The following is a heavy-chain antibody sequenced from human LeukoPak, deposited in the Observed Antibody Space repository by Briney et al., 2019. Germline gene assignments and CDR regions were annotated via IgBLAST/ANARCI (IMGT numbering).Heavy chain of an antibody. CDR1: GYTFTGYY. D-gene: IGHD5-12*01. CDR3: ARDFGRGYSGYDSN. J-gene: IGHJ4*02. V-gene: IGHV1-2*02. CDR2: INPNSGGT. Sequence: ASVKVSCKPSGYTFTGYYMHWVRQAPGQGVEWMGWINPNSGGTNYAQKFQGRVTMTRDTSISTAYMELSRLRSDDTSVYYCARDFGRGYSGYDSNWGQGTRVTVSS.